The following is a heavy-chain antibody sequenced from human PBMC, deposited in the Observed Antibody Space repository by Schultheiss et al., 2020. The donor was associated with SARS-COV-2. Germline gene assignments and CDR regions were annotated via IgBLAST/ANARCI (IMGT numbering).Heavy chain of an antibody. J-gene: IGHJ5*02. V-gene: IGHV3-30*03. Sequence: GGSLRLSCAASGFTFSSYSMNWVRQAPGKGLEWVAVISYDGSNKYYADSVKGRFTISRDNSKNTLYLQMNSLRAEDTAVYYCARAEWLRGSNWFDPWGQGTLVTVSS. CDR2: ISYDGSNK. CDR3: ARAEWLRGSNWFDP. D-gene: IGHD5-12*01. CDR1: GFTFSSYS.